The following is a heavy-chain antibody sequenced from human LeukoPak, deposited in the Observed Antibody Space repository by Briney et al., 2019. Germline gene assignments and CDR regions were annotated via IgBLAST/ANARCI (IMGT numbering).Heavy chain of an antibody. CDR2: IWYDGSHT. CDR1: GFSFSSYG. V-gene: IGHV3-33*01. Sequence: GGSLRLSCAASGFSFSSYGMRWVRQAPGKGLEWVGDIWYDGSHTYYADSVKGRFTISRDKSMNTLYMQMNSLRGEDAAVYYCVRGGYCSGTSCAHYDGMDVWGQGTTVTVSS. D-gene: IGHD2-2*01. J-gene: IGHJ6*02. CDR3: VRGGYCSGTSCAHYDGMDV.